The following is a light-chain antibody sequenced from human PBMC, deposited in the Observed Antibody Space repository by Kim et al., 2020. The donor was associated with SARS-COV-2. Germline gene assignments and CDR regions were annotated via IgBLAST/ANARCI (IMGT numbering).Light chain of an antibody. V-gene: IGLV3-19*01. CDR1: QLRRYY. J-gene: IGLJ1*01. CDR2: GKN. Sequence: GQTRKITSQGSQLRRYYASWYQQKPGQAPVLVIYGKNNRPSGIPDRFAGSSSGNTASLTITGAQAEDEADYYCNSRDSSGNHYVFGTGTKVTVL. CDR3: NSRDSSGNHYV.